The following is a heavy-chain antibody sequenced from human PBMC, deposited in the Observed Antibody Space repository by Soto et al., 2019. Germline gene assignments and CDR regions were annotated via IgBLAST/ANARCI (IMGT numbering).Heavy chain of an antibody. D-gene: IGHD3-10*01. J-gene: IGHJ6*02. CDR2: ISYDGSNK. CDR1: GFTFSSYG. V-gene: IGHV3-30*18. Sequence: GGSLRLSCAASGFTFSSYGMHWVRQAPGKGLEWVAVISYDGSNKYYADSVKGRFTISRDNSKNTLYLQMNSLRAEDTAVYYCANQHQSEEDMVRGVIGANYYYYYYGMDVWGQGTTVTVSS. CDR3: ANQHQSEEDMVRGVIGANYYYYYYGMDV.